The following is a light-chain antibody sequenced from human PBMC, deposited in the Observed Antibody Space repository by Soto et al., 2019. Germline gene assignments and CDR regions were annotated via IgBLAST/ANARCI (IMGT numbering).Light chain of an antibody. CDR2: AAS. J-gene: IGKJ4*01. CDR1: QDIRSD. V-gene: IGKV1-6*01. Sequence: AIQMTQFPSSLSVSVGDRVTITCRASQDIRSDLGWYQHRPGKAPKLLIYAASTLQRGVPSRFSGSGCWRDLSLGVSSLQPADFGADYCLHYNRYPLTVGGGT. CDR3: LHYNRYPLT.